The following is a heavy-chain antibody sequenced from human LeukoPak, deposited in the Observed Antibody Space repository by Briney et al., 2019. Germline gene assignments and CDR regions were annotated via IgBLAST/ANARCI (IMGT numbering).Heavy chain of an antibody. J-gene: IGHJ4*02. CDR3: AKAPVTTCRGAFCYPFDY. CDR1: GFTLSSYA. CDR2: ISDTGNT. V-gene: IGHV3-23*01. D-gene: IGHD2-15*01. Sequence: GGSLRLSCAASGFTLSSYAMSWVRQAPGKGLEWVSAISDTGNTYHADSVKGRFTISRDSSKNTLFLQMNRLRPEDAAVYYCAKAPVTTCRGAFCYPFDYWGLGTLVTVSS.